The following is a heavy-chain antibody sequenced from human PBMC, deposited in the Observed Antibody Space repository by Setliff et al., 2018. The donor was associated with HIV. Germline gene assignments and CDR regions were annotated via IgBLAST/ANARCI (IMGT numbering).Heavy chain of an antibody. CDR1: GGSIKSSSDY. CDR3: ARHSDFWSEDAFDI. CDR2: ISTSGST. V-gene: IGHV4-4*09. J-gene: IGHJ3*02. Sequence: SETLSLTCTVSGGSIKSSSDYWSWIRQPPGKGLEWIGYISTSGSTKYNPSLKSRVTILVDPSNNQFSLRLSSVTAADTAVYYCARHSDFWSEDAFDIWAQGTVVTVSS. D-gene: IGHD3-3*01.